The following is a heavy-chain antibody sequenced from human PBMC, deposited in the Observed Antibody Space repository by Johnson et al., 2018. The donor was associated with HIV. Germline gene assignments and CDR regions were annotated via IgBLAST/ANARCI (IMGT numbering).Heavy chain of an antibody. CDR1: GFTFSSYG. J-gene: IGHJ3*02. Sequence: QMQLVESGGGVVQPGRSLRLSCVASGFTFSSYGMHWVRQAPGKGLEWVAIVSYDGSNKYYADSVKGRFTISRDNSKNTMYLQMNSLRADDTAVYYCATRGTFWSGYYDAFDIWGQGTMVTVSS. CDR2: VSYDGSNK. D-gene: IGHD3-3*01. V-gene: IGHV3-30*03. CDR3: ATRGTFWSGYYDAFDI.